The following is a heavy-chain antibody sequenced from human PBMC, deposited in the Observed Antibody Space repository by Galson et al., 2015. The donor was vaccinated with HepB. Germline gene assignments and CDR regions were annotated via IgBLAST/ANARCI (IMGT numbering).Heavy chain of an antibody. V-gene: IGHV1-2*02. CDR1: GYTFTGYY. CDR2: INVNNGDT. J-gene: IGHJ4*02. Sequence: SVKVSCRASGYTFTGYYMHWLRQAPGQGLECMGWINVNNGDTSYAPKFQGRITMTRDTSISTVYVELNMLRSDDTAMYYCGRGSPIRPRSVVEYWGQGALVTVSS. D-gene: IGHD3-3*01. CDR3: GRGSPIRPRSVVEY.